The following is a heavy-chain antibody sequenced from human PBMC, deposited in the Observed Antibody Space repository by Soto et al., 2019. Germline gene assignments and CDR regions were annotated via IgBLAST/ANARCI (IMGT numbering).Heavy chain of an antibody. CDR3: AKDRRAGGNSAFYFDF. Sequence: GGSLRLSCAASGFTFSAYSMNWVRQAPGKGLEWISYITGSSATIYYADSVKGRFTISRDNAKNSLYLQVHSLTAEDTTVYYCAKDRRAGGNSAFYFDFWGQGAQVTVSS. J-gene: IGHJ4*02. D-gene: IGHD3-16*01. CDR2: ITGSSATI. CDR1: GFTFSAYS. V-gene: IGHV3-48*01.